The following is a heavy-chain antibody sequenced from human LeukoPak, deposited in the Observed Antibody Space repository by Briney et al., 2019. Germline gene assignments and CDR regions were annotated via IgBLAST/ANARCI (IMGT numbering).Heavy chain of an antibody. CDR1: GGSFSGYY. CDR2: INHSGST. J-gene: IGHJ4*02. CDR3: AGDLSYYDFWSGYNY. D-gene: IGHD3-3*01. V-gene: IGHV4-34*01. Sequence: SETLSLTCAVYGGSFSGYYWSWIRQPPGKGLEWIGEINHSGSTNYNPSLKSRVTISVDTSKDQFSLKLSSVTAADTAVYYCAGDLSYYDFWSGYNYWGQGTLVTVSS.